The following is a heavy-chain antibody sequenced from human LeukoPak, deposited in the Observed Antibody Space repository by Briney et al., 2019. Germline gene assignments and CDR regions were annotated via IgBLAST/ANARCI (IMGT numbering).Heavy chain of an antibody. CDR1: GFTFSSYW. D-gene: IGHD5-12*01. V-gene: IGHV3-74*01. Sequence: GGSLRLSCAASGFTFSSYWMHWVRQAPGEGLVWVSRINSDGSSTSYADSVKGRFTISRDNAKNTLYLQMNSLRAEDTAVYYCARNSGAYYYYYMDVWGKGTTVTISS. CDR2: INSDGSST. J-gene: IGHJ6*03. CDR3: ARNSGAYYYYYMDV.